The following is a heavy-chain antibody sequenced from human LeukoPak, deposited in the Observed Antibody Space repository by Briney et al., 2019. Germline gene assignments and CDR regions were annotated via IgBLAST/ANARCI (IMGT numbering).Heavy chain of an antibody. CDR2: INWNGGST. J-gene: IGHJ4*02. CDR3: ARAIGQYYFDY. CDR1: GFTFDDYG. Sequence: PGGSLRLSCAASGFTFDDYGMSWVRHAPGKGLEWVSGINWNGGSTVYADSVKGRFTISRDNAKNSLYLQMNSLRAEDTALYYCARAIGQYYFDYWGQGTLVTVSS. V-gene: IGHV3-20*04.